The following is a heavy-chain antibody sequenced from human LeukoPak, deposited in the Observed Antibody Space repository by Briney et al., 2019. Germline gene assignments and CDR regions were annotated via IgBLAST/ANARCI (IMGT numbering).Heavy chain of an antibody. D-gene: IGHD6-13*01. CDR2: ISYDGSNK. V-gene: IGHV3-30*04. CDR1: GFTFSSYA. CDR3: ARVLVHLYSSSWDPFGMDV. Sequence: GGSLRLSCAASGFTFSSYAMHWVRQAPGKGLEWVAVISYDGSNKYYADSVKGRFTISRDNSKNTLYLQMNSLRAEDTAVYYCARVLVHLYSSSWDPFGMDVWGQGTTVTVSS. J-gene: IGHJ6*02.